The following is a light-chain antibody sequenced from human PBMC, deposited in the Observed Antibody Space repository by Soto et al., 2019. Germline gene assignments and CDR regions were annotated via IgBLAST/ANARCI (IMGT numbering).Light chain of an antibody. V-gene: IGKV1-5*01. J-gene: IGKJ1*01. CDR2: EAS. Sequence: DIQMTQSPSTLSASIGDRVTLTCRASQRIRNSLAWYHQKPRKAPRLLIFEASRLESGVPSRLSGSGSGTGFTLTLSSLQPYDFATDYCQQYSSYSLTFGQGTKVEFK. CDR1: QRIRNS. CDR3: QQYSSYSLT.